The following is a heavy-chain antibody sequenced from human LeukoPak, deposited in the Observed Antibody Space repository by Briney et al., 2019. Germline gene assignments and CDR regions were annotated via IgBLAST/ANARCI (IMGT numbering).Heavy chain of an antibody. V-gene: IGHV1-18*01. Sequence: GASVKVSCKASDDTFSNYGISWVRRAPGQGLEWMGWISTYNGNTHYAQKFQGRVTMTTDTSTNIAYLELRDLRSDDTAVYYCARTQWLEDAFDFWGQGTVVTVSS. J-gene: IGHJ3*01. CDR2: ISTYNGNT. CDR3: ARTQWLEDAFDF. CDR1: DDTFSNYG. D-gene: IGHD6-19*01.